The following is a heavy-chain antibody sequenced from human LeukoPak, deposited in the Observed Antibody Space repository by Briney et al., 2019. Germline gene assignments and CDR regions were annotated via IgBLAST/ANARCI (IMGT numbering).Heavy chain of an antibody. D-gene: IGHD6-13*01. CDR2: IIPIFGTT. V-gene: IGHV1-69*06. CDR3: ARVVGLTGYSSSWYSGYYYYMDV. CDR1: GGTFSSYA. Sequence: SVKVSCKASGGTFSSYAISWVRQAPGQGLEWMGGIIPIFGTTNYAQKFQDRVTITADKSTSTAYLELSSLRSEDTAVYYCARVVGLTGYSSSWYSGYYYYMDVWGKGTTVTVSS. J-gene: IGHJ6*03.